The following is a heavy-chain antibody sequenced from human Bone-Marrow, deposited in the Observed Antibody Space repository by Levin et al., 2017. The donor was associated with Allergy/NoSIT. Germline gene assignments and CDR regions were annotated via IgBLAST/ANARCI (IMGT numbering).Heavy chain of an antibody. Sequence: QAGGSLRLSCVASGFTFTHYWMHWVRQAPGKGLVWVSRINSDGTSTSYADSVKGRFTISRDNAKNRLYLQMNSLRAEDTAMYYCVSLSDSVGRMAFDIWGQGTVVTVSS. CDR2: INSDGTST. CDR1: GFTFTHYW. V-gene: IGHV3-74*01. CDR3: VSLSDSVGRMAFDI. D-gene: IGHD1-26*01. J-gene: IGHJ3*02.